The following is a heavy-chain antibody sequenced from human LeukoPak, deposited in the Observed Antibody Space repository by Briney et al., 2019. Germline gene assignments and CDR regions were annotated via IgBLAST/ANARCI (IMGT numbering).Heavy chain of an antibody. CDR1: GYTFTAQY. Sequence: SVKVSCKASGYTFTAQYMHWVRQAPGQGLEWMGWINPNNGDTKYAQSFLGRVTMTRDTSTTTAYMELSSLRSDDTAVYFCASYPRSIPTPPFDYWGQGTLVTVSS. D-gene: IGHD2-21*01. CDR3: ASYPRSIPTPPFDY. J-gene: IGHJ4*02. CDR2: INPNNGDT. V-gene: IGHV1-2*02.